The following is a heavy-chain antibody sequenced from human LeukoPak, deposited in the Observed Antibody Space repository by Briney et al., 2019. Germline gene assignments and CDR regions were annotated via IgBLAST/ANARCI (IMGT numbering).Heavy chain of an antibody. CDR2: ISAYNGNT. Sequence: ASVKVSCKASGYTFTSYGISWVRQAPGQGLEWMGWISAYNGNTNYAQKLQGRVTMTTDTSTSTACMELRSLRSDDTAVYYCARVEEEVLLWSSYWGQGTLVTVSS. J-gene: IGHJ4*02. CDR3: ARVEEEVLLWSSY. D-gene: IGHD3-10*01. V-gene: IGHV1-18*01. CDR1: GYTFTSYG.